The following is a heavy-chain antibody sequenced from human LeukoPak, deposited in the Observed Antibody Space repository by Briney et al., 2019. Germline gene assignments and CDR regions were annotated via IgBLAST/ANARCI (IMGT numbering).Heavy chain of an antibody. V-gene: IGHV3-21*01. CDR2: ISSSSSYI. CDR3: ASGGILTGLGENYYYYGMDV. Sequence: GGSLRLSCAASGFTFSSYSMNWVRQAPGKGLEWVSSISSSSSYIYYADSVKGRFTISRDNAKNSLYLQMNSLRAEDTAVYYCASGGILTGLGENYYYYGMDVWGQGTTVTVSS. J-gene: IGHJ6*02. D-gene: IGHD3-9*01. CDR1: GFTFSSYS.